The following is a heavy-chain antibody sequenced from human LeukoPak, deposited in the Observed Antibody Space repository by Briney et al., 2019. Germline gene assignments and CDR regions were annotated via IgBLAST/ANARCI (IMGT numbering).Heavy chain of an antibody. J-gene: IGHJ5*01. CDR1: EYSFPNYC. D-gene: IGHD6-13*01. CDR3: AIGRGGQQLGDS. CDR2: IYPDDSDT. V-gene: IGHV5-51*01. Sequence: GESLKISCQHSEYSFPNYCIGWVRQMPGKGLEWMGIIYPDDSDTRYSPSFQGQVTISADRSISTAYLQWDSLKASDTAMYYCAIGRGGQQLGDSWGHGTLVTVSS.